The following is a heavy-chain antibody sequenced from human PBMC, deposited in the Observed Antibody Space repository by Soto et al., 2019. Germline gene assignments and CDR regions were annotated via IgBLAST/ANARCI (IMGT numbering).Heavy chain of an antibody. CDR1: GFTFSTYW. Sequence: EVQLVESGGCLVQPGGSLRLSCAASGFTFSTYWMHWVRQAPGKGLVWVSRINSDGSSTNYADSVKGRFTISRDNAEHTLYLEINNLRAEDTAVYYCARDYYTRLGHCSGGGCPLDYWGQGTLVTVSS. V-gene: IGHV3-74*01. J-gene: IGHJ4*02. CDR2: INSDGSST. D-gene: IGHD2-15*01. CDR3: ARDYYTRLGHCSGGGCPLDY.